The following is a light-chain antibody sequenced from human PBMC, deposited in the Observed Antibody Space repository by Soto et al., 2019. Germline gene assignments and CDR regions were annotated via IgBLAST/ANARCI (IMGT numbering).Light chain of an antibody. J-gene: IGLJ2*01. CDR2: SNN. CDR1: TSNIGAGFD. V-gene: IGLV1-40*01. Sequence: QSVLTQPPSVSGARGQRVTISCNATTSNIGAGFDVHWYQQFPGTAPKLLIYSNNNRPSGVPDRFSGSKSDTSASLAITGLQAEDEATYHCQSYYTTLSGSRVFGGGTKLAVL. CDR3: QSYYTTLSGSRV.